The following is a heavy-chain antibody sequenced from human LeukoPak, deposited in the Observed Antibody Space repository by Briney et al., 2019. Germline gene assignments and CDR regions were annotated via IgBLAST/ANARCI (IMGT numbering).Heavy chain of an antibody. V-gene: IGHV3-23*01. D-gene: IGHD3-3*01. J-gene: IGHJ4*02. CDR3: AKKGDFWSGSYFDY. Sequence: PGGSLRLSCAASGLTFSSYAMSWVRQAPGKGLEWVSAISGSGGSTYYADSVKGRFTISRDNSKNTLYLQMNSLRAEDTAVYYCAKKGDFWSGSYFDYWGQGTLVTVSS. CDR1: GLTFSSYA. CDR2: ISGSGGST.